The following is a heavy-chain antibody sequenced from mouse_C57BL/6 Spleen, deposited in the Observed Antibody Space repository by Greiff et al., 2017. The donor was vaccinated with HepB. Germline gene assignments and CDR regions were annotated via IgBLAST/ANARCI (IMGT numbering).Heavy chain of an antibody. CDR1: GFTFSDYG. D-gene: IGHD5-5*01. CDR3: ARNGGNYLSFDY. Sequence: EVKLEESGGGLVQPGGSLKLSCAASGFTFSDYGMAWVRQAPRKGPEWVAFISNLAYSIYYADTMTGRFTISRENAKNTLDLEMSSLRSEDTAMYYCARNGGNYLSFDYWGQGTTLTVSS. J-gene: IGHJ2*01. V-gene: IGHV5-15*04. CDR2: ISNLAYSI.